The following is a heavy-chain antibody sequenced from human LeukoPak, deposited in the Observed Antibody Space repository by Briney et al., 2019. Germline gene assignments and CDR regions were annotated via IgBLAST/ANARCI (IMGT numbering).Heavy chain of an antibody. D-gene: IGHD3-22*01. J-gene: IGHJ4*02. Sequence: PSETLSLTCTVSGGSISSYYWSWIRQPPGKGLEWIGYIYYSGSTNYNPSLKSRVTISVDTSKNHFSLKLSSVTAADTAVYYCARLCDRSGYYYPFDYWGQGTLVTVSS. V-gene: IGHV4-59*08. CDR1: GGSISSYY. CDR3: ARLCDRSGYYYPFDY. CDR2: IYYSGST.